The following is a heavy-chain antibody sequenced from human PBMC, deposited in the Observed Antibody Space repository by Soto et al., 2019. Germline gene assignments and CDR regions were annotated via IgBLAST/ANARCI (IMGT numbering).Heavy chain of an antibody. D-gene: IGHD5-12*01. Sequence: QVQLVQSGAELRKPGASVTGSCRASGDSFNDYYIHWGRQAPGQGFEWMGWINPNGGVTKYAQKFQGWVSMTRDTSIRTVYMQLSRLRSDDTAVYYCARESGGATATLDYYYFYMDVWGTGTTVTVSS. CDR1: GDSFNDYY. V-gene: IGHV1-2*04. J-gene: IGHJ6*03. CDR2: INPNGGVT. CDR3: ARESGGATATLDYYYFYMDV.